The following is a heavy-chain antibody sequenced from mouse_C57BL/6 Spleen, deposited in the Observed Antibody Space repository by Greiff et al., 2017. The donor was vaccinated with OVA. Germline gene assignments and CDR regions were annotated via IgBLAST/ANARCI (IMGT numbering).Heavy chain of an antibody. D-gene: IGHD2-4*01. CDR1: GYSFTGYY. J-gene: IGHJ3*01. CDR3: ARYDYDGFAY. V-gene: IGHV1-42*01. CDR2: INPSTGGT. Sequence: VQLQQSGPELVKPGASVKISCKASGYSFTGYYMNWVKQSPEKSLEWIGEINPSTGGTTYNQKFKAKATLTVYKSSSTAYMQLKSLTSEDSAVYYCARYDYDGFAYWGQGTLVTVSA.